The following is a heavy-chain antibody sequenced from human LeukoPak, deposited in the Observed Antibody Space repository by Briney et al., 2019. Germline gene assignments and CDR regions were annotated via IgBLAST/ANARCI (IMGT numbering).Heavy chain of an antibody. Sequence: ASVKVSCKASGYTFTSYGISWVRQAPGQGLEWMGWISAYNGNTNYAQKLQGRVTMTTDTSTGTAYMELRSLRSDDTAVYYCARDVGATIFGVVTYYYYMDVWGKGTTVTVSS. V-gene: IGHV1-18*01. J-gene: IGHJ6*03. D-gene: IGHD3-3*01. CDR3: ARDVGATIFGVVTYYYYMDV. CDR2: ISAYNGNT. CDR1: GYTFTSYG.